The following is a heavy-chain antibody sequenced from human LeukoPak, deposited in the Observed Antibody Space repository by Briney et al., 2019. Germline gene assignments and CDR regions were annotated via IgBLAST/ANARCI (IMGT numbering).Heavy chain of an antibody. J-gene: IGHJ3*02. CDR3: ASSKRSGRYAFDI. Sequence: GGSLRLSCAASGFTFSDYYMSWIRQAPGKGLEWVSYISSSGSTIYYADSVKGRFTISRANAKNSLYLQMNSLRAEDTAVYYCASSKRSGRYAFDIWGQGTMVTVSS. V-gene: IGHV3-11*01. CDR1: GFTFSDYY. D-gene: IGHD3-10*01. CDR2: ISSSGSTI.